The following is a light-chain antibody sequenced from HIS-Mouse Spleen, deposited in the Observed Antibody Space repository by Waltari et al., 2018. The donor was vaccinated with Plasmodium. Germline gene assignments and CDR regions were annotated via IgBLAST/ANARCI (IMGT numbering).Light chain of an antibody. CDR2: GAS. Sequence: EIVMTQSPATLSVSPGERATLSCRASHSVSSNLAWYQHKPGQAPRLLIYGASTRATGIPARFSGSGSGTEFTLTISSMQSEDFAVYYCQQYNNWPPYTFGQGTKLEIK. CDR1: HSVSSN. J-gene: IGKJ2*01. CDR3: QQYNNWPPYT. V-gene: IGKV3-15*01.